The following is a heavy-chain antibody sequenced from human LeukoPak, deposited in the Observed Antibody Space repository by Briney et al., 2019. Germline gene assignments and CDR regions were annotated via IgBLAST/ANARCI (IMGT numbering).Heavy chain of an antibody. V-gene: IGHV4-61*02. J-gene: IGHJ6*03. Sequence: SQTLSLTCTVSGGSISSGNYYWSWLRQPAGKGLEWIGRIYTSGSTYYNPSLKSRVTISVDTSKNQFSLKLSSVTAADTAVYYCARHGSGYDFLKKGYYYYYYMDVWGKGTTVTVSS. D-gene: IGHD5-12*01. CDR2: IYTSGST. CDR1: GGSISSGNYY. CDR3: ARHGSGYDFLKKGYYYYYYMDV.